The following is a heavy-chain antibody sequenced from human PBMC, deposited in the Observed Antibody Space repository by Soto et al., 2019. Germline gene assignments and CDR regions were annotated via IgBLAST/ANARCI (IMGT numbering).Heavy chain of an antibody. V-gene: IGHV3-66*01. J-gene: IGHJ5*02. CDR2: IYSGGST. CDR3: ARERRIAAAGAVWFDP. D-gene: IGHD6-13*01. Sequence: PGGSLRLSCAASGFTVSSNYMSWVRQAPGKGLEWVSVIYSGGSTYYADSVKGRFTISRDNSKNTLYLQMNSLRAEDTAVYYCARERRIAAAGAVWFDPWGQGTLVTVSS. CDR1: GFTVSSNY.